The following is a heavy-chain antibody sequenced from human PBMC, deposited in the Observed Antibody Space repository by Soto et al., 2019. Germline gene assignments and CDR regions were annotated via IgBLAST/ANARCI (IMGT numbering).Heavy chain of an antibody. CDR1: GFTFSSYA. V-gene: IGHV3-30-3*01. CDR3: ARDSPGSSFFDY. D-gene: IGHD6-19*01. Sequence: GGSLRLSCAASGFTFSSYAMHWVRQAPGKGLEWVAVISYDGSNKYYADSVKGRFTISRDNSKNTLYLQMNSLRAEDTAVYYCARDSPGSSFFDYWGQGTLVTVSS. J-gene: IGHJ4*02. CDR2: ISYDGSNK.